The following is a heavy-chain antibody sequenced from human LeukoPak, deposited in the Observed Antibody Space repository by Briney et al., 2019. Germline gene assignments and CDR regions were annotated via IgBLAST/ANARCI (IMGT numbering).Heavy chain of an antibody. CDR1: GYTFTSYY. CDR2: INPSGDNT. CDR3: ARDNSLGDSAWWFDP. D-gene: IGHD5-12*01. J-gene: IGHJ5*02. V-gene: IGHV1-46*01. Sequence: GASVKVSCKASGYTFTSYYMHWVRQAPGQGLEWMGIINPSGDNTWYAQKFQGRVTLTRDMATSTDYMEVSSLRSEDTAVYYCARDNSLGDSAWWFDPWGQGTLVTVSS.